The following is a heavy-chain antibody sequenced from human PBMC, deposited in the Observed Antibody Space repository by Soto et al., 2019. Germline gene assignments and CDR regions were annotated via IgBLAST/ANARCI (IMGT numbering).Heavy chain of an antibody. CDR3: AKDLTRQLAYWLDP. D-gene: IGHD6-6*01. CDR1: GGTFSNSA. CDR2: ILPIFGTP. J-gene: IGHJ5*02. Sequence: SVKVSCKASGGTFSNSAIIWVRQAPGQGLEWMGGILPIFGTPNYAQKFQGRLTISADEFSSTAYLTLTSLTSDDTALYYCAKDLTRQLAYWLDPWGQGTQVTVSS. V-gene: IGHV1-69*13.